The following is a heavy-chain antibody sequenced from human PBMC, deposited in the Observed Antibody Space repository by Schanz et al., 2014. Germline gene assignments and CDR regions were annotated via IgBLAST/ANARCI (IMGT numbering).Heavy chain of an antibody. Sequence: VQLVQSGAEVKRPGASVRVSCKASRSTFSSYTISWVRQARGQGLEWVGRFIPILDVGNYAQQFQGRVTFTADKSTSTAYMDVSSLRSEDTAVYYCAREVGLYDRGWFDPWGQGTLVTVSS. CDR1: RSTFSSYT. D-gene: IGHD3-22*01. CDR2: FIPILDVG. J-gene: IGHJ5*02. V-gene: IGHV1-69*09. CDR3: AREVGLYDRGWFDP.